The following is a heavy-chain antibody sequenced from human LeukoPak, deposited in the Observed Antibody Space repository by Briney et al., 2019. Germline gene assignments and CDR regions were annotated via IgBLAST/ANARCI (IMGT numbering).Heavy chain of an antibody. J-gene: IGHJ4*02. CDR1: GFTFGTYS. Sequence: GGSLRLSCAASGFTFGTYSMNWVRQAPGKGLEWVSSISSSSSYIYYADSVKGRFTISRDNAKNSLYLQMNSLRAEDTAVYYCARDRESSSWFDYWGQGTLVTVSS. CDR3: ARDRESSSWFDY. V-gene: IGHV3-21*01. D-gene: IGHD6-13*01. CDR2: ISSSSSYI.